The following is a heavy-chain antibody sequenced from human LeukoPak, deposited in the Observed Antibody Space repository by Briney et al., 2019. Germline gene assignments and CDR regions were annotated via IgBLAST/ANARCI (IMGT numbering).Heavy chain of an antibody. CDR1: GFSFSSYN. V-gene: IGHV3-30*04. CDR3: ANTVGVTAFLAY. Sequence: GGSLRLSCAASGFSFSSYNMNWVRQAPGKGLEWVAVISYDETNKYYADSVKGRFTISRDNSKNTLYLQMNSLRTEDTALYYCANTVGVTAFLAYWGQGTLVTVSS. CDR2: ISYDETNK. J-gene: IGHJ4*02. D-gene: IGHD2-21*02.